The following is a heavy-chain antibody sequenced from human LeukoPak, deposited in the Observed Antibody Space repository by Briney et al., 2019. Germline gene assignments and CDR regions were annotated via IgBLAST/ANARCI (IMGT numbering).Heavy chain of an antibody. CDR1: GGSISSSSYY. V-gene: IGHV4-39*01. D-gene: IGHD6-6*01. J-gene: IGHJ5*02. Sequence: SETLPLTCTVSGGSISSSSYYWGWIRQPPGKGLEWIRSIYYSGSTYYNPSLKSRVTISVDTSKNQFSLKLSSVTAADTAVYYCARLWGSSYLDPWGQGTLVTVSS. CDR2: IYYSGST. CDR3: ARLWGSSYLDP.